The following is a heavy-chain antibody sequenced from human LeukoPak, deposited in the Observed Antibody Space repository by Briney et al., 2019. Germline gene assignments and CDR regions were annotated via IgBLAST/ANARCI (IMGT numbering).Heavy chain of an antibody. Sequence: ASVKVSCKASGYTFTSYDINWVRQATGQGLEWMGWMNPNSGNTGYAQKFQGRVTMTRNTSISTAYMELSSLRSEDTAVYYYARSYYDRGGFDYWGQGTLVTVSS. J-gene: IGHJ4*02. CDR1: GYTFTSYD. V-gene: IGHV1-8*01. D-gene: IGHD3-22*01. CDR2: MNPNSGNT. CDR3: ARSYYDRGGFDY.